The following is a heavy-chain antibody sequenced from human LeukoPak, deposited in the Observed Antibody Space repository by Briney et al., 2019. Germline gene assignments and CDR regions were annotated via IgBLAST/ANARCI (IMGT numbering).Heavy chain of an antibody. CDR3: ARAPSEIGGYYPEYFRH. D-gene: IGHD3-22*01. CDR2: IKSDGST. CDR1: GFTFSSYW. Sequence: GGSLRLSCAASGFTFSSYWMHWVRQAQGKGLVWVSRIKSDGSTNYADSVKGRFTISRDNAKNAVSLQMNSLRTEDTGVYYCARAPSEIGGYYPEYFRHWGQGALVTVSS. V-gene: IGHV3-74*01. J-gene: IGHJ1*01.